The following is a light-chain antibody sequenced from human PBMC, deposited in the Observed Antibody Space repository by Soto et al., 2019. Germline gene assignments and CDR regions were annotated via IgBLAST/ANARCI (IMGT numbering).Light chain of an antibody. CDR3: NSWTTRSTCLYV. Sequence: QSALTQPASVSGSPGQSISISCTGTSSDIGGYNHVSWYQQHPGKAPKLMIYDVSNRPSGVSNRFSGSKAGNTASLTISGLQAEDEADYFCNSWTTRSTCLYVFGTGTKVTVL. J-gene: IGLJ1*01. CDR2: DVS. V-gene: IGLV2-14*03. CDR1: SSDIGGYNH.